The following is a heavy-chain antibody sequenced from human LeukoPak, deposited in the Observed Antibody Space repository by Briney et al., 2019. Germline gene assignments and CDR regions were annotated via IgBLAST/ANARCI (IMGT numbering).Heavy chain of an antibody. Sequence: SETLSLTCPVSGGSISSYYWSWIRQPPGKGLEWIGYIYYSGSTNYNPSLKSRVTISVDTSKNQFSLKLSSVTAADTAVYYCASWSSSSLGFDYWGQGTLVTVSS. J-gene: IGHJ4*02. CDR1: GGSISSYY. CDR2: IYYSGST. V-gene: IGHV4-59*01. D-gene: IGHD6-6*01. CDR3: ASWSSSSLGFDY.